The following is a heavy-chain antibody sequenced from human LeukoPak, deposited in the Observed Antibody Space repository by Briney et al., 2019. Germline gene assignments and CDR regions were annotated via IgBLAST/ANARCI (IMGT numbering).Heavy chain of an antibody. CDR1: GGSVNTYY. J-gene: IGHJ4*02. CDR3: AGVSKSAAAGTVVDY. Sequence: SETLSLTCSVSGGSVNTYYWSWIRQPPGKGLEWIGYVYYTESTNYNPSLKSRVTIFEDKSKNQFSLRLSSVTVADTAVYYCAGVSKSAAAGTVVDYWGQGTLVTVSS. CDR2: VYYTEST. V-gene: IGHV4-59*08. D-gene: IGHD6-13*01.